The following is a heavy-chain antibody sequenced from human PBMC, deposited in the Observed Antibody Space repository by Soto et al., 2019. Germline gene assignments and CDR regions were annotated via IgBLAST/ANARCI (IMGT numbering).Heavy chain of an antibody. J-gene: IGHJ4*02. D-gene: IGHD1-26*01. CDR3: AREGFSGSYYVR. V-gene: IGHV1-69*01. Sequence: QVQLVQSGAEVKKPGSSVRVSCKASGGTFGSYAISWVQQAPGQGLEWMGGIVPIFGTATYAQKFQGSVTITADESTSTAYMDLNSLTSEDTAVYYCAREGFSGSYYVRWGQGTLVTISS. CDR2: IVPIFGTA. CDR1: GGTFGSYA.